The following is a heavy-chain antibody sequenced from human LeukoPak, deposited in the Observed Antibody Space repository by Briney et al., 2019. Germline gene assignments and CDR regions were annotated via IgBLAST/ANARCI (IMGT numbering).Heavy chain of an antibody. D-gene: IGHD3-22*01. CDR1: GGPISSYY. J-gene: IGHJ4*02. V-gene: IGHV4-4*09. Sequence: SETLSLTCTVSGGPISSYYWSWIRQPPGKGLGWIGYIFSSGSANYNPSLESRVTMSLDRSRKQFSLKLKSVTAADTAVYYCARRSSDSTGLWAFDYWGQGTLVTVSS. CDR2: IFSSGSA. CDR3: ARRSSDSTGLWAFDY.